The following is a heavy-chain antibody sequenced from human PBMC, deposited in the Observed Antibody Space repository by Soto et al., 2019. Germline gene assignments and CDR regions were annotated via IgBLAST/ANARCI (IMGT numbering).Heavy chain of an antibody. V-gene: IGHV4-59*01. CDR2: IYYSGST. CDR1: GGSISSYY. J-gene: IGHJ4*02. Sequence: TLSLTCTVSGGSISSYYWSWIRQPPGKGLEWIGYIYYSGSTNYNPSLKSRVTISVDTSKNQFSLKLSSVTAADTAVYYCARVGPTATRLRLGELSAYFDYWGQGTLVTVSS. CDR3: ARVGPTATRLRLGELSAYFDY. D-gene: IGHD3-16*02.